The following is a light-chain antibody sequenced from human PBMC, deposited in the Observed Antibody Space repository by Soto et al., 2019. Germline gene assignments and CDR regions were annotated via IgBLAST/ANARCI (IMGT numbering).Light chain of an antibody. Sequence: EIVLTQSPATLSLSPGERATLSCRASPSVSSYLAGYQQKPGQAPRLLIYDASNRATGIPARFSGSGSGTDFTLTISSLEPEDFAVYYCQQRSNWPPYTFGQGTKLEIK. CDR2: DAS. CDR1: PSVSSY. CDR3: QQRSNWPPYT. V-gene: IGKV3-11*01. J-gene: IGKJ2*01.